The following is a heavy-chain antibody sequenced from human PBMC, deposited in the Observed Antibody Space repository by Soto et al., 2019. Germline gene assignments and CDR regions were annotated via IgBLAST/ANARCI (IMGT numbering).Heavy chain of an antibody. V-gene: IGHV3-30-3*01. Sequence: GGSLRLSCAASGFTFSSYAMHWVRQAPGKGLEWVAVISYDGSNKYYADSVKGRFTISRDNSKNTLYLQMNSLRAEDTAVYYCARDPGGSYYFDYWGQGTLVTVSS. CDR3: ARDPGGSYYFDY. D-gene: IGHD2-15*01. J-gene: IGHJ4*02. CDR2: ISYDGSNK. CDR1: GFTFSSYA.